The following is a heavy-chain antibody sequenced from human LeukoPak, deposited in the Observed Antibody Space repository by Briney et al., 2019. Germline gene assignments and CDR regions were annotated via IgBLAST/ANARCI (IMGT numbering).Heavy chain of an antibody. V-gene: IGHV1-18*04. CDR3: TRDHCSGDNCPSFDY. J-gene: IGHJ4*02. CDR1: GYTFTSFG. D-gene: IGHD2-15*01. CDR2: IGAYNGDT. Sequence: ASVKVSCKPSGYTFTSFGISWVRQAPGQGLEWMGWIGAYNGDTNYAQKFQGRVTMTTDTSTSTAYMDLRSLRSDATAVYYCTRDHCSGDNCPSFDYWGQGTLVTVSS.